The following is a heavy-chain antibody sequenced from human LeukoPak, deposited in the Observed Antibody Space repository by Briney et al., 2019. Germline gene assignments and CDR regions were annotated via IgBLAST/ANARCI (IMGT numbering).Heavy chain of an antibody. Sequence: SETLSLTCAVSGGSVTSSNWWNWVRQPPGKGLERIGEIYHTGSTNYNPSLKGRVTISVDKSKNQFSLKLSSVTAADTAVYYCARGYLLPAAYYFDYWGQGTLVTVSS. CDR3: ARGYLLPAAYYFDY. D-gene: IGHD2-2*01. CDR1: GGSVTSSNW. CDR2: IYHTGST. V-gene: IGHV4-4*02. J-gene: IGHJ4*02.